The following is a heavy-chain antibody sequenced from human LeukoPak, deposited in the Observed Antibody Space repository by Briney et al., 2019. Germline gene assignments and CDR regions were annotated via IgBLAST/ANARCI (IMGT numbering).Heavy chain of an antibody. D-gene: IGHD2-2*01. CDR1: GYTFTRYY. J-gene: IGHJ4*02. CDR2: INPNSGGT. Sequence: ASVKVSCTASGYTFTRYYMHWVRQAPGQGLEWMGWINPNSGGTNYAQKFQGRVTMTRDTSISTAYMELSRLRSDDTAVYYCARDIPWIVVVPAAMRDYWGQGTLVTVSS. V-gene: IGHV1-2*02. CDR3: ARDIPWIVVVPAAMRDY.